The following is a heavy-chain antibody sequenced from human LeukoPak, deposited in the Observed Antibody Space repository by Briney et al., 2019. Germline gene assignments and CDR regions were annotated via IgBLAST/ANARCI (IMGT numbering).Heavy chain of an antibody. D-gene: IGHD3-3*01. J-gene: IGHJ4*02. CDR3: ARDGDYFDY. V-gene: IGHV3-21*01. CDR2: ISSSSSYI. Sequence: GGSLRLSCAASGFTFGRYAIHWVRQAPGKGLEWVSSISSSSSYIYYADSVKGRFTISRDNAKNSLYLQMNSLRDEDTAVYYCARDGDYFDYWGQGTLVTVSS. CDR1: GFTFGRYA.